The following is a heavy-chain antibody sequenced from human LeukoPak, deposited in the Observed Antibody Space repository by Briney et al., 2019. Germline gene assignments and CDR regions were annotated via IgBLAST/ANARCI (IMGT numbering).Heavy chain of an antibody. D-gene: IGHD1-26*01. V-gene: IGHV3-23*01. CDR3: GKGDRSGSYSYFDY. Sequence: GGSLRLSCAASGFTFSSYAMSWVRQAPGKGLGWVSAISGSGGSTYYADSVKGRFTISRDNSKNTLYLQMNSLRAEDTAVYYCGKGDRSGSYSYFDYWGQGTLVTVSS. J-gene: IGHJ4*02. CDR1: GFTFSSYA. CDR2: ISGSGGST.